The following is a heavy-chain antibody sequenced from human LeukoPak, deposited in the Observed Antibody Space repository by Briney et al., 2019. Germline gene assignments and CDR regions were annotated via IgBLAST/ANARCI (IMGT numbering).Heavy chain of an antibody. V-gene: IGHV1-8*01. CDR1: GYTFTSYD. D-gene: IGHD3-10*01. CDR3: ARGLSKGGSGSYYKFENRFDP. Sequence: ASVKVSCKASGYTFTSYDINWVRQATGQGLEWMGWMNPNSGNTGYAQKFQGRVTMTRNTSISTAYMELSSLRSEDTAVYYCARGLSKGGSGSYYKFENRFDPWGQGTLVTVSS. J-gene: IGHJ5*02. CDR2: MNPNSGNT.